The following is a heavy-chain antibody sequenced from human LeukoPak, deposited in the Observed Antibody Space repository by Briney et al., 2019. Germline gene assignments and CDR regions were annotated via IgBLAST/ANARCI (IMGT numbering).Heavy chain of an antibody. J-gene: IGHJ6*02. CDR3: AIDSQYCSGRSCLPYYYYGIDV. V-gene: IGHV1-69*02. CDR1: GYTFTGYY. Sequence: ASVKVSCKASGYTFTGYYMHWVRQAPGQGLEWMGRIIPIHGISNYAQKFQGRVTITPDKSTGTAYMELSSLTYEDTAVYYCAIDSQYCSGRSCLPYYYYGIDVWGQGTTVTVSS. D-gene: IGHD2-15*01. CDR2: IIPIHGIS.